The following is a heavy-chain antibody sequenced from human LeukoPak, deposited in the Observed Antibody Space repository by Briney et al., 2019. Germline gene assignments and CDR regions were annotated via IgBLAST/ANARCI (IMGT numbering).Heavy chain of an antibody. J-gene: IGHJ5*02. D-gene: IGHD6-6*01. V-gene: IGHV3-23*01. CDR3: VKASSSSPQYNWFDA. CDR1: GFTFSTYA. Sequence: GGSLRLSCAASGFTFSTYAMSWVRQVPGKGLEWVSVVSGTGGRTYYADSVKGRFTISRDNSKNTLYLQMNSLRAEDTALYYCVKASSSSPQYNWFDAWGQGTLVTVSS. CDR2: VSGTGGRT.